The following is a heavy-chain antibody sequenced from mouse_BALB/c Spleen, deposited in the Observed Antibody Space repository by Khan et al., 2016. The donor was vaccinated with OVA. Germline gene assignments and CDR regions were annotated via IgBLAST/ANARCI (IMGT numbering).Heavy chain of an antibody. V-gene: IGHV1-4*01. Sequence: QVQLKESGAELARPGASVKMSCQASGYTFTSYTIHWIKERPGQGLEWIGNINPSNGYTNYNQKFKDKATLTTDKSSTTAYLQLSSLTSDDSAVYNCVRDGAYHRNDGWFAYWGQGTLVTVSA. CDR3: VRDGAYHRNDGWFAY. CDR2: INPSNGYT. CDR1: GYTFTSYT. D-gene: IGHD2-14*01. J-gene: IGHJ3*01.